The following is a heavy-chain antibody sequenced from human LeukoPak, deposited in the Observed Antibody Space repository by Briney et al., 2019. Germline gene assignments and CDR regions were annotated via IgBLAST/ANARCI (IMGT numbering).Heavy chain of an antibody. J-gene: IGHJ5*02. CDR1: GYTFTDYY. V-gene: IGHV1-2*02. CDR2: INPNSGGA. Sequence: GASVKVSCKASGYTFTDYYMHWVRQAPGQGLEWMGWINPNSGGANFARKFQGRVTMTRDTSITTAYMEVSRLGSDDTAVYYSARGLSTVTTLNYSVAAWGAGALVTV. D-gene: IGHD4-11*01. CDR3: ARGLSTVTTLNYSVAA.